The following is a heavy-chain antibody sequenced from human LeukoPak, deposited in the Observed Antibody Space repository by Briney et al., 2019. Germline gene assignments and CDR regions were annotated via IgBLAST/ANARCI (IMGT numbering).Heavy chain of an antibody. D-gene: IGHD2/OR15-2a*01. CDR3: AREQRSISAFDV. J-gene: IGHJ3*01. CDR2: TYYRSKWYN. V-gene: IGHV6-1*01. Sequence: SQTLSLTCAIPGDSVSSNSAAWDWIRQSPSRGLEWLGRTYYRSKWYNDYALSVKSRITINPDTSKNQFYLQLNSVTPEDTAVYYCAREQRSISAFDVWGQGTMVAVSS. CDR1: GDSVSSNSAA.